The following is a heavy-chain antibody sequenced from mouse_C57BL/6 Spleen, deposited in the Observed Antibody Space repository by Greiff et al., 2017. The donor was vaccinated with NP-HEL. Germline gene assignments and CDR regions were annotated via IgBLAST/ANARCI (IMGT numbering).Heavy chain of an antibody. J-gene: IGHJ1*03. CDR2: ISGGGGNT. D-gene: IGHD1-1*01. Sequence: EVQGVESGGGLVKPGGSLKLSCAASGFTFSSYTMSWVRQTPEKRLEWVATISGGGGNTYYPDSVKGRFTISRDNAKNTLYLRMSSLRSEDTALYYCAVITTAYWYFDVWGTGTTVTVSS. V-gene: IGHV5-9*01. CDR3: AVITTAYWYFDV. CDR1: GFTFSSYT.